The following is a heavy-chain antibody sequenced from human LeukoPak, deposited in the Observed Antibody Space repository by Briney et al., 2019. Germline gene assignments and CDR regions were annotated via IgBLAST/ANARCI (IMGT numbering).Heavy chain of an antibody. V-gene: IGHV5-51*01. J-gene: IGHJ3*02. CDR2: IYPGDSNT. CDR1: GNSFTNYY. CDR3: ARQYGDYAFDI. D-gene: IGHD4-17*01. Sequence: GESLKISCKGSGNSFTNYYLGWVRQMPGKGLEWMGIIYPGDSNTRYSPSFQGQVTISVDKSITTAYLQWSSLKASDTAMYYCARQYGDYAFDIWGQGTMVTVSS.